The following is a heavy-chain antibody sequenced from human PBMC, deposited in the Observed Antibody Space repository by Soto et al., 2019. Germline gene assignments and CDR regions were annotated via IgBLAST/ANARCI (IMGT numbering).Heavy chain of an antibody. J-gene: IGHJ5*02. V-gene: IGHV3-23*01. CDR1: GFTFTNCA. CDR2: ISAISGRA. Sequence: EVQLLESGGGLVQPGGSLRLSCAASGFTFTNCAMHWVRQAPGKGLEWVSTISAISGRAYYADSVKGRFTISRDNSKNTLYLQINSLRAEDTAVYYCAKSVIATFDWFDPWGQGTLVTVSS. D-gene: IGHD3-3*02. CDR3: AKSVIATFDWFDP.